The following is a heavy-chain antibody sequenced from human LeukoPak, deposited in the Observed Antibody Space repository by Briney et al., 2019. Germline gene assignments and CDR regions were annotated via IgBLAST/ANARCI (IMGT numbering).Heavy chain of an antibody. CDR1: GFTFSSYS. CDR2: ISSSSSYI. J-gene: IGHJ4*02. D-gene: IGHD6-13*01. V-gene: IGHV3-21*01. Sequence: SGGSLRLSCAASGFTFSSYSMNWVRQAPGKGLEWVSSISSSSSYIYYADSVKGRFTISRDNAKNSLYLQMNSLRAEDTAVYYCARDAEPAFAGYSSSWPDYWGQGTLVTVSS. CDR3: ARDAEPAFAGYSSSWPDY.